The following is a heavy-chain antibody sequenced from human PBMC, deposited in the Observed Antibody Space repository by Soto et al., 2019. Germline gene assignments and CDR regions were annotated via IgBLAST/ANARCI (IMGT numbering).Heavy chain of an antibody. V-gene: IGHV4-31*03. CDR1: GGSISSGGYY. D-gene: IGHD2-21*01. CDR3: ARCECYGSRGFVY. Sequence: SETLSLTCTVSGGSISSGGYYWSWIRQHPGKGLEWIGYIYYSGSTYYNPSLKSRVTISVDTSKNQFSLKLSSVTAADTAVYYCARCECYGSRGFVYCCQGTLVTLSS. J-gene: IGHJ4*02. CDR2: IYYSGST.